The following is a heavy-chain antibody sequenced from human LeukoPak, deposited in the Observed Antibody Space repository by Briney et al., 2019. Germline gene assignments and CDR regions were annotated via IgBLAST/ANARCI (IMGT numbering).Heavy chain of an antibody. V-gene: IGHV3-21*01. CDR2: INRGATHI. CDR3: VLFRMNSDSSGSYYYYDY. CDR1: QFTFISYS. Sequence: PGGSLTLSCAASQFTFISYSMNWVRQAPGKGLEWVSSINRGATHIYYADSLRGRFIISRDDAKNSLYLQMNSLRAEDTAVYYCVLFRMNSDSSGSYYYYDYWGQGTLVTVSS. J-gene: IGHJ4*02. D-gene: IGHD3-22*01.